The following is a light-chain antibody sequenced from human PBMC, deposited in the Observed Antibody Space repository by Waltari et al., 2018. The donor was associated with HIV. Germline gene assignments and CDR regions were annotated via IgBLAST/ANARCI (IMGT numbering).Light chain of an antibody. Sequence: QSVLTQPPSVSGAPGQRVTISCTGSSSNIGAGYDVHWYQKLPGTAPKLLIPGNTNRPSGVPDRLSVSKAGTSASLASPGLQAEDEAEYYCQSYDSRLSGPVVFGGGTKLTVL. CDR3: QSYDSRLSGPVV. CDR2: GNT. CDR1: SSNIGAGYD. J-gene: IGLJ2*01. V-gene: IGLV1-40*01.